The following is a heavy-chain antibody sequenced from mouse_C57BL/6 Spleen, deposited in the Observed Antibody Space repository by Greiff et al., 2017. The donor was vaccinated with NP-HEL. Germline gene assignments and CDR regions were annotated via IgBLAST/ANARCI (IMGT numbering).Heavy chain of an antibody. Sequence: QVQLKESGAELVRPGASVKLSCKASGYTFTDYYINWVKQRPGQGLEWIARIYPGSGYTYYNEKFKGKATLTAEKSSSTAYMQLSSLTSEDSAVYFCARCSSGYVNYAMDYWGQGTSVTVSS. J-gene: IGHJ4*01. D-gene: IGHD3-2*02. CDR2: IYPGSGYT. CDR1: GYTFTDYY. V-gene: IGHV1-76*01. CDR3: ARCSSGYVNYAMDY.